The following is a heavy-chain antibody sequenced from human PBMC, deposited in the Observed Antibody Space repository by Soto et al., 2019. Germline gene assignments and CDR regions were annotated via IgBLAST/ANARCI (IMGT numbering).Heavy chain of an antibody. CDR1: GGSFSGYY. V-gene: IGHV4-34*01. CDR2: INHSGST. J-gene: IGHJ4*02. Sequence: QVQLQQWGAGLLKPSETLSLTCAVYGGSFSGYYWSWIRQPPGKGLEWIGEINHSGSTNYNPSLKVRVTISVDTSKNQFSLKLSSVTAADTAVYYCARRRSKLERDYVWGSYRYNSYYFDYWGQGTLVTVSS. D-gene: IGHD3-16*02. CDR3: ARRRSKLERDYVWGSYRYNSYYFDY.